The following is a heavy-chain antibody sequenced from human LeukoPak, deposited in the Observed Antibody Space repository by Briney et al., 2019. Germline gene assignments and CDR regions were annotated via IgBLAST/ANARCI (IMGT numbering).Heavy chain of an antibody. CDR2: IKQDGSEK. V-gene: IGHV3-7*01. CDR3: ARRLPLNVVISGIDWFDP. D-gene: IGHD3-22*01. CDR1: GFTFSSYW. J-gene: IGHJ5*02. Sequence: PGGSLRLSCAASGFTFSSYWMSWVRQAPGKGLEWVANIKQDGSEKYYVDSVKGRLTISRDNAKNSLYLQMNSLRAEDTAVYYCARRLPLNVVISGIDWFDPWGQGTLVTVSS.